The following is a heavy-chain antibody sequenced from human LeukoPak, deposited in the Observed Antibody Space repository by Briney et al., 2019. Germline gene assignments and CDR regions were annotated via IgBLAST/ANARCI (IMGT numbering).Heavy chain of an antibody. CDR1: GFTFSIYW. Sequence: GGSLRLSCVASGFTFSIYWMHWVRQVPGKGLVWVSHLNSDGSSSNYADSVKGRFTISRDNAKNTLYLQMNSLRAEDTAVYYCVRVRMNIYGFDYWGKGTLVTVSS. CDR2: LNSDGSSS. CDR3: VRVRMNIYGFDY. D-gene: IGHD5-18*01. J-gene: IGHJ4*02. V-gene: IGHV3-74*01.